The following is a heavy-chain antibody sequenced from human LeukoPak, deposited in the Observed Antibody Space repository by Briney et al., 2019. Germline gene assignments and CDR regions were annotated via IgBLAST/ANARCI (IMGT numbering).Heavy chain of an antibody. Sequence: SVKVSCKASGGTFSSYAISWVRQAPGQGLEWMGGIIPILGTANYAQKFQGRVTITADESTSTAYMELSSLRSEDTAVYYCARESVVIAVADPYYYYGMDVWGQGTTVTVSS. CDR2: IIPILGTA. J-gene: IGHJ6*02. CDR1: GGTFSSYA. D-gene: IGHD6-19*01. V-gene: IGHV1-69*13. CDR3: ARESVVIAVADPYYYYGMDV.